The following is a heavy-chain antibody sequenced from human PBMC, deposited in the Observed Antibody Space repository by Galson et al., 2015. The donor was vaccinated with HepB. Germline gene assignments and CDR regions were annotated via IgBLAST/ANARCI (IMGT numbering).Heavy chain of an antibody. Sequence: SLRLSCAASGFTFSSYSMNWVRQAPGKGLEWVSSISSSSSYIYYADSVKGRFTISRDNAKNSLYLQMNSLRAEDTAVYYCARDLGPGEAHSSGLAFDIWGQGTMVTVSS. J-gene: IGHJ3*02. CDR3: ARDLGPGEAHSSGLAFDI. CDR2: ISSSSSYI. D-gene: IGHD3-22*01. V-gene: IGHV3-21*01. CDR1: GFTFSSYS.